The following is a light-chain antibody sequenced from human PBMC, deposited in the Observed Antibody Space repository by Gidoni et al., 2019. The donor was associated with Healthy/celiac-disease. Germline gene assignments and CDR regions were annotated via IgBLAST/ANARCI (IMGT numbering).Light chain of an antibody. V-gene: IGKV1-27*01. CDR2: AAS. CDR1: QGISNY. Sequence: DIQMTQSPSSLSASVGDRVTITCRASQGISNYLAWYQQKPGKVPKLLIYAASTLQSGVPSRFSGSGSGTDFTLTISSLQPEDVATYYCQKYNSAPPALTFGGGTKVEIQ. J-gene: IGKJ4*01. CDR3: QKYNSAPPALT.